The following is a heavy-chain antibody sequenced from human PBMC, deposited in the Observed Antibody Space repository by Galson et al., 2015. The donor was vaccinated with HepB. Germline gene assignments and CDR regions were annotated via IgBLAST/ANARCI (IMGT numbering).Heavy chain of an antibody. CDR2: INHSGST. CDR1: GGSFSGYY. J-gene: IGHJ4*02. CDR3: ARPQRRYSSGWYD. V-gene: IGHV4-34*01. Sequence: SETLSLTCAVYGGSFSGYYWSWIRQPPGKGLEWIGEINHSGSTNYNPSLKSRVTISVDTSKNQFSLKLSSVTAADTAVYYCARPQRRYSSGWYDWGQGTLVTVSS. D-gene: IGHD6-19*01.